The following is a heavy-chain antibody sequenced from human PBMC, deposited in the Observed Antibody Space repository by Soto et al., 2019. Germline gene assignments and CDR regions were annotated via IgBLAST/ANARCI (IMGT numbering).Heavy chain of an antibody. CDR2: IWYDGSNK. CDR3: ARGGYCSSTSCTKDYYYGMDV. D-gene: IGHD2-2*03. Sequence: GGSLRLSCAASGFTFSSYSMHWVRQAPGKGLEWVAVIWYDGSNKYYADSVKGRFTISRDNSKNTLYLQMNSLRAEDTAVYYCARGGYCSSTSCTKDYYYGMDVWGQGTTVTVSS. J-gene: IGHJ6*01. CDR1: GFTFSSYS. V-gene: IGHV3-33*01.